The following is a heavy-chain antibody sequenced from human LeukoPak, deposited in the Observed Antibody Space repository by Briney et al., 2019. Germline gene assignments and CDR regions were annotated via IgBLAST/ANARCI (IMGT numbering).Heavy chain of an antibody. Sequence: PGGSLRLSCAASGFTFSSYGMHWVRQAPGKGLEWVAVISYDGSNKYYADSVKGRFTISRDNSKNTLYLQMNSLRAEDTAVYYCAKNAYSNSNWFGPWGQGTLVTVSS. CDR2: ISYDGSNK. V-gene: IGHV3-30*18. D-gene: IGHD4-11*01. CDR3: AKNAYSNSNWFGP. J-gene: IGHJ5*02. CDR1: GFTFSSYG.